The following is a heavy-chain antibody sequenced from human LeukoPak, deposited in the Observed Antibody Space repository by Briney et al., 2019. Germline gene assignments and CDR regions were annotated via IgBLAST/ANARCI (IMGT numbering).Heavy chain of an antibody. CDR1: GFTFSSYW. CDR2: IKQDGSEK. J-gene: IGHJ1*01. CDR3: ATYNSVNAREFQY. Sequence: GGSLRLSCAASGFTFSSYWMGWVRQAPGKGLEWVANIKQDGSEKYYVDSVKGRFTISRDNAKNSLYLQMNSLGDDDTAIYYCATYNSVNAREFQYWGQGTLDTVPS. D-gene: IGHD5/OR15-5a*01. V-gene: IGHV3-7*01.